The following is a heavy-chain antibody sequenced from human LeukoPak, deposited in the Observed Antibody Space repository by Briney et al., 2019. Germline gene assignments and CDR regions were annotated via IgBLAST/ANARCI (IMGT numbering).Heavy chain of an antibody. CDR2: ISGSGGST. CDR1: GFTFSSYA. J-gene: IGHJ4*02. V-gene: IGHV3-23*01. Sequence: PGGSLRLSCAASGFTFSSYAMSWVRQAPGKGLEWVSAISGSGGSTYYADSVKGRFTISRDNSKNTLYLQMNSLRAEDTAVYYCAKGMYYYDSSGYYYGVDWGQGTLVTVSS. D-gene: IGHD3-22*01. CDR3: AKGMYYYDSSGYYYGVD.